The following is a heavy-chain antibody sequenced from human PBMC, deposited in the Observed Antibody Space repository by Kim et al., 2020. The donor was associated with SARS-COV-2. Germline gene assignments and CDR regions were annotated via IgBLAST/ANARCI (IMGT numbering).Heavy chain of an antibody. CDR3: AREGLYYYGSGSYPFDY. V-gene: IGHV4-39*07. Sequence: RKSRVTISVDTSKNQFSLKLSSVTAANTAVYYCAREGLYYYGSGSYPFDYWGQGTLVTVSS. J-gene: IGHJ4*02. D-gene: IGHD3-10*01.